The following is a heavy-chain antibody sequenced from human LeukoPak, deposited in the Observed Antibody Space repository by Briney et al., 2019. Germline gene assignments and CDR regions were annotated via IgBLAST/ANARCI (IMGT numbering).Heavy chain of an antibody. CDR2: IGGSIGST. D-gene: IGHD2-2*01. V-gene: IGHV3-23*01. Sequence: GGSLRLSCAASGFTFGNAWMTWVRQAPGKGLEWVSAIGGSIGSTFYTDSVKGRFTISRDNSKNTLSLQMNSLRVEDTAVYYCVKDFVVVPGLVNYFDYWGQGTLVTVSS. CDR3: VKDFVVVPGLVNYFDY. CDR1: GFTFGNAW. J-gene: IGHJ4*02.